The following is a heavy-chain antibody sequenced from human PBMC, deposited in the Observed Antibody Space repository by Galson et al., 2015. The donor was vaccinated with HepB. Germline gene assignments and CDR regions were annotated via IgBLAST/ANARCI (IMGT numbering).Heavy chain of an antibody. D-gene: IGHD3-3*01. V-gene: IGHV1-58*01. CDR3: AAGYSPPLFEWLLGSAPRYSYYGMDV. CDR2: IGAGSGNA. Sequence: SVKVSCKASGFTFTSYAVQWVRQAPGQRLEWMGWIGAGSGNANYAQKLQDRVTITTDTSTSTAYMELSSLRSEDTAVYYCAAGYSPPLFEWLLGSAPRYSYYGMDVWGQGTTVTVSS. J-gene: IGHJ6*02. CDR1: GFTFTSYA.